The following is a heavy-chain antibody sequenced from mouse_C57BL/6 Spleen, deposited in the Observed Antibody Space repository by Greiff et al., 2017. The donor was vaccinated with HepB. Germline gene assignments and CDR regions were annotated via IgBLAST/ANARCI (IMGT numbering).Heavy chain of an antibody. CDR2: IYPGDGDT. CDR3: ARRGELLYFDY. Sequence: VQVVESGPELVKPGASVKISCKASGYAFSSSWMNWVKQRPGKGLEWIGRIYPGDGDTNYNGKFKGKATLTADKSSSTAYMQLSSLTSEDSAVYFCARRGELLYFDYWGQGTTLTVSS. V-gene: IGHV1-82*01. CDR1: GYAFSSSW. J-gene: IGHJ2*01. D-gene: IGHD2-1*01.